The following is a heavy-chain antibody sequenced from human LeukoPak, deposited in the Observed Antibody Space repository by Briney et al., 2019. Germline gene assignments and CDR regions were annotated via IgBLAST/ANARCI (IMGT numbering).Heavy chain of an antibody. CDR2: IRYDGSNK. Sequence: PGGSLRLSCAASGFTFSSYGMHWVRLAPGKGLEWVAFIRYDGSNKYYADSVKGRFTISRDNSKNTLYLQMNSLRAEDTAVYYCAKTTVTIDGFDYWGQGTLVTVSS. V-gene: IGHV3-30*02. D-gene: IGHD4-17*01. J-gene: IGHJ4*02. CDR1: GFTFSSYG. CDR3: AKTTVTIDGFDY.